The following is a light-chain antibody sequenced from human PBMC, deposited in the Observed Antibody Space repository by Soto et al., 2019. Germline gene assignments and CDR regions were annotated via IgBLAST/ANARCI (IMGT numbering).Light chain of an antibody. CDR3: QQYNFWPPLT. V-gene: IGKV3-15*01. CDR1: QSVNSN. CDR2: DAS. J-gene: IGKJ4*01. Sequence: EIVMTQSPATLSVSPGERATLSCRASQSVNSNLAWYRQQPGQAPRLLISDASTRATGVPARFSGSGSGTDFTLTISSLQSEDSGIYYCQQYNFWPPLTFGGGTKVEIK.